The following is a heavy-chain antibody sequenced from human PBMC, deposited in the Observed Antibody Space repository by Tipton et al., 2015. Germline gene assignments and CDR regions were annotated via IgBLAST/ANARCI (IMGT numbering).Heavy chain of an antibody. D-gene: IGHD5-18*01. Sequence: GSLRLSCAASGFTVSSKYISWVRQSPGKGLEWVSVIYSGGRTNYADSVKGRFTISRDTSKNTLYLQMNSLRAEDTAVYYCATHLDTTMVTAFDHWGQGTLATVSS. CDR3: ATHLDTTMVTAFDH. CDR2: IYSGGRT. V-gene: IGHV3-53*01. CDR1: GFTVSSKY. J-gene: IGHJ4*02.